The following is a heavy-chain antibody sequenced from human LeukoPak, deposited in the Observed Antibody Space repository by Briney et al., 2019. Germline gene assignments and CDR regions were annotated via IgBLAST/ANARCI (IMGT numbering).Heavy chain of an antibody. CDR2: ISWNSNSI. D-gene: IGHD5-12*01. J-gene: IGHJ3*02. Sequence: PGRSLRLSCAAYGFTFDDYVMHWVRRAPGKGLAWVSGISWNSNSIGYADSVKGRFTISRDNAKNSLYLQMNSLRAEDMALYYCAKSAGYDDALDIWGQGTMVTVSS. V-gene: IGHV3-9*03. CDR1: GFTFDDYV. CDR3: AKSAGYDDALDI.